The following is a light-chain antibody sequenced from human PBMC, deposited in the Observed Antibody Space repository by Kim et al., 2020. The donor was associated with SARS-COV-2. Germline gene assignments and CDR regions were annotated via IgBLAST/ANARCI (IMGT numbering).Light chain of an antibody. CDR3: QAWDSSTYYV. J-gene: IGLJ1*01. Sequence: SSELTQPPSVSVSPGQTASITCSGDKLGDKYACWYQQKPGQSPVLVIYQDSKRPSGIPERFSGSNSGNTATLTISGTQAMDEADYYCQAWDSSTYYVFGT. CDR2: QDS. CDR1: KLGDKY. V-gene: IGLV3-1*01.